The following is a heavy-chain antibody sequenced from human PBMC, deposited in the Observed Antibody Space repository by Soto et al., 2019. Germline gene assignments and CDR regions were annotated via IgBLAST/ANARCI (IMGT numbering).Heavy chain of an antibody. V-gene: IGHV3-48*02. CDR1: GFTFSSYS. Sequence: EVQLVESGGGLVQPGGSLRLSCAASGFTFSSYSMNWVRQVPGKGLEWVSYISSRSSTIYYADSVKGRFTISRDNAKNSLYLQMNSLRDEDTAVYYCARDPGSGSYFEAFDIWGQGTMVTVSS. J-gene: IGHJ3*02. D-gene: IGHD1-26*01. CDR3: ARDPGSGSYFEAFDI. CDR2: ISSRSSTI.